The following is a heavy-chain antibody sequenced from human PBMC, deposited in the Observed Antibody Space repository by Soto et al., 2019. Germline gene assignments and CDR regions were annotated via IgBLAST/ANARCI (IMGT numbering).Heavy chain of an antibody. CDR2: INPSGGNT. CDR3: AIRGYSYDPRGCYYYGMDV. V-gene: IGHV1-46*01. CDR1: GYTFTSYY. J-gene: IGHJ6*02. D-gene: IGHD5-18*01. Sequence: ASVKVSCKASGYTFTSYYMHWVRQAPGQGLEWMGIINPSGGNTNYAQKLQGRVTMTTDTSTSTAYMELRSLRSDDTAVYYCAIRGYSYDPRGCYYYGMDVWGQGTTVTVSS.